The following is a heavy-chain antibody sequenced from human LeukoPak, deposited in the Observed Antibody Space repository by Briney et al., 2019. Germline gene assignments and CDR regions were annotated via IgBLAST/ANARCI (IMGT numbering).Heavy chain of an antibody. D-gene: IGHD6-13*01. J-gene: IGHJ4*02. CDR3: ARARQQLVLFDY. CDR2: IYYSGDT. Sequence: SETLSLTCTVSGDYISSSSYYWGWIRQPPGKGLEWIGSIYYSGDTYYNPSLKSRVTISVDTSKNQFSLKLSSVTAADTAVYYCARARQQLVLFDYWGQGTLVTVSS. V-gene: IGHV4-39*07. CDR1: GDYISSSSYY.